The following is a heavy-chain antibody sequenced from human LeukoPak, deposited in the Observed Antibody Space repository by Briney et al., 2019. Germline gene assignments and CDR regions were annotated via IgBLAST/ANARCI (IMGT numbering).Heavy chain of an antibody. CDR3: ARSSYDFWSGYPSGYFDY. J-gene: IGHJ4*02. CDR1: GFTFSSCA. Sequence: PGGSLRLSCAASGFTFSSCAMHWVRQAPGKGLEWVAVISYDGSNKYYADSVKGRFTISRDNSKNTLYLQMSSLRAEDTAVYYCARSSYDFWSGYPSGYFDYWGQGTLVTVSS. D-gene: IGHD3-3*01. V-gene: IGHV3-30-3*01. CDR2: ISYDGSNK.